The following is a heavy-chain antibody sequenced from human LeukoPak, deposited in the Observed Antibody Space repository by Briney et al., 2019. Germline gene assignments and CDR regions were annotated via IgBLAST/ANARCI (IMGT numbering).Heavy chain of an antibody. CDR1: GLTFSNAW. J-gene: IGHJ4*02. D-gene: IGHD3-22*01. Sequence: GGSLRLSCAASGLTFSNAWMSWVRQAPGKGLEWVGRIKRKSDGGTTDYAAPVKGRFTISRDDSKNTLYLQLNSLRPEDTAVYYCATMGADSGGYYLGSFDYWGQGTPVTVSS. CDR3: ATMGADSGGYYLGSFDY. V-gene: IGHV3-15*01. CDR2: IKRKSDGGTT.